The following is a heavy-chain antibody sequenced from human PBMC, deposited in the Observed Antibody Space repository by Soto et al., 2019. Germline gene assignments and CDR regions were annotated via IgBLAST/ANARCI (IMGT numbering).Heavy chain of an antibody. CDR1: GGSISSSSYY. Sequence: PSETLSLTCTVSGGSISSSSYYWGWIRQPPGKGLEWIGSIYYSGSTYYNPSLKSRVTISVDTSKNQFSLKLSSVTAADTAVYYCARQEGPGDPWFDPWGQGTLVTVSS. D-gene: IGHD1-26*01. CDR2: IYYSGST. V-gene: IGHV4-39*01. J-gene: IGHJ5*02. CDR3: ARQEGPGDPWFDP.